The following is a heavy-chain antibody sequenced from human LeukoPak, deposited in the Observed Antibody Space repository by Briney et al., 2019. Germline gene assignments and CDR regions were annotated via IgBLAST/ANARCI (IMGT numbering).Heavy chain of an antibody. V-gene: IGHV3-30*03. D-gene: IGHD3-9*01. Sequence: GGSLRLSCVVSGFTLSRHGMHWVRQAPGKGLEWLAVISNDGSNKYYADSVKGRFTISRDIYKNTLYLQINSLRVEDTAVYYCARDAEGIRYYWLLDHWGQGTLVTVSS. CDR2: ISNDGSNK. CDR3: ARDAEGIRYYWLLDH. CDR1: GFTLSRHG. J-gene: IGHJ4*02.